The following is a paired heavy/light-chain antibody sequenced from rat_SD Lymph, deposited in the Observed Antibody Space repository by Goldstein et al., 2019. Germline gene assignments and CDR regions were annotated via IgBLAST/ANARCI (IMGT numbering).Heavy chain of an antibody. J-gene: IGHJ2*01. V-gene: IGHV1-31*01. CDR1: GYTFSNYY. CDR2: IYGGNGGT. CDR3: ARKGIYNNYFDY. Sequence: EVQLQQSGAELVKPGASVKLSCKTSGYTFSNYYMSWLKQMPGQNIEWIGNIYGGNGGTDYNQKFKGKAILTVDKSFSTAYMDLSSLTSEDSAVYFCARKGIYNNYFDYWGQGVMVTVSS. D-gene: IGHD1-10*01.
Light chain of an antibody. CDR1: EDIYSN. J-gene: IGKJ1*01. Sequence: DIQMTQSPASLSASLGETVTIECLASEDIYSNLAWYQQKPGKSPQLLINYANSLNDGVPSRFSGSGSGTQYSLKINSLQSEDVSIYFCQQNYDSPWTFGGGTKLELK. CDR3: QQNYDSPWT. CDR2: YAN. V-gene: IGKV12S31*01.